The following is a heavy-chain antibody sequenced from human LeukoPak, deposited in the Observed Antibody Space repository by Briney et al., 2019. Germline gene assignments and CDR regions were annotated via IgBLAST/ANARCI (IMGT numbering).Heavy chain of an antibody. CDR3: ARWNDGWEFDY. J-gene: IGHJ4*02. CDR1: GGSFSGYY. Sequence: SETLSLTCTVSGGSFSGYYWSWIRQPPGKGLEWIGYIYDTGSTHYNPSLKSRVTISVDTSNNQFSLKLTSVTAADTAVYYCARWNDGWEFDYWGQGTLVSVSS. CDR2: IYDTGST. D-gene: IGHD1-1*01. V-gene: IGHV4-59*01.